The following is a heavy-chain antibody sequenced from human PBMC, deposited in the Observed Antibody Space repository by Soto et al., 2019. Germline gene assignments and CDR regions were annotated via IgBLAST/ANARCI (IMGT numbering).Heavy chain of an antibody. Sequence: ASVKVSCKASGYTFTSYGISWVRQAPGQGLEWMGWISAYNGNTNYAQKLQGRVTMTTDTSTSTAYMELRSLRSDDTAVYYCARPTYDILTGYYLGIDYWGQGTLATVPS. V-gene: IGHV1-18*01. D-gene: IGHD3-9*01. J-gene: IGHJ4*02. CDR3: ARPTYDILTGYYLGIDY. CDR2: ISAYNGNT. CDR1: GYTFTSYG.